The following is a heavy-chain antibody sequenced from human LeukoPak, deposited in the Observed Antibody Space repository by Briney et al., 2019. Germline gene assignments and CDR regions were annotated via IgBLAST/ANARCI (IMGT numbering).Heavy chain of an antibody. CDR3: ARGYDIDV. CDR2: IYYTGTT. V-gene: IGHV4-59*01. CDR1: GGSISNYY. Sequence: SATLSLTCTVSGGSISNYYWSWIRQPPGKALEWIGYIYYTGTTKYNPSLKSRATISLDTSKNQFSLRLTSVTAADTALFFCARGYDIDVWGQGTTVTVSS. J-gene: IGHJ6*02.